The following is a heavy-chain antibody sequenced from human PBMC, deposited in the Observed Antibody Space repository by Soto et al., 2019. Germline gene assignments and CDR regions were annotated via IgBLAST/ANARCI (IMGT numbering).Heavy chain of an antibody. D-gene: IGHD1-1*01. CDR1: GFTFSSYA. CDR3: AKDIALERRVGLLYYGMDV. J-gene: IGHJ6*02. V-gene: IGHV3-23*01. Sequence: EVQLLESGGGLVQPGGSLRLSCAASGFTFSSYAMSWVRQAPGKGLEWVSAISGSGGSTYYADSVKGRFTISRDNSKNTLYLQMNSLRAEDTAVYYCAKDIALERRVGLLYYGMDVWGQGTTVTVSS. CDR2: ISGSGGST.